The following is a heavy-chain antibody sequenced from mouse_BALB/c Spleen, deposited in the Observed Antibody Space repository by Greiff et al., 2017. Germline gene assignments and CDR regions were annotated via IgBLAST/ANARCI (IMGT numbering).Heavy chain of an antibody. Sequence: VQLKESGPGLVKPSQSLSLTCSVTGYSITSGYYWNWIRQFPGNKLEWMGSISYDGSNNYNPSLKNRISITRDTSKNQFFLKLNSVTTEDTATYYCARGGDYWGQGTSVTVSS. J-gene: IGHJ4*01. CDR1: GYSITSGYY. V-gene: IGHV3-6*02. CDR2: ISYDGSN. CDR3: ARGGDY.